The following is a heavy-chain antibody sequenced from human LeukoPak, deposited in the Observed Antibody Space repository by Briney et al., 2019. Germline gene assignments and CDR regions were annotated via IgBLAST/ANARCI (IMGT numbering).Heavy chain of an antibody. Sequence: GASVKVSCKSYGYTFTGYYMHWVRQAPGQGLEWMGRINPNNGGTKYAQRFQGRVTMTRDTSITTVYMELSSLTSGDTAVYFCAREGRTDYYHNKCADYWGQGTLVTVSS. J-gene: IGHJ4*02. D-gene: IGHD3-22*01. CDR2: INPNNGGT. V-gene: IGHV1-2*06. CDR1: GYTFTGYY. CDR3: AREGRTDYYHNKCADY.